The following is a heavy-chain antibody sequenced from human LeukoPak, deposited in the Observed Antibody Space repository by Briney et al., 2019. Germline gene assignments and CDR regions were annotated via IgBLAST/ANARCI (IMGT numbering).Heavy chain of an antibody. Sequence: PSETLSLTCAVSGGSISSSNWWSWVRQPPGKGLEWIGEIYHSGSTNYKPSLKSRVTISVHKSKNQSSLKRSSVTAADTAVYYCAIYSSSWYFDYGGQGTLVTVSS. D-gene: IGHD6-13*01. CDR3: AIYSSSWYFDY. CDR1: GGSISSSNW. V-gene: IGHV4-4*02. CDR2: IYHSGST. J-gene: IGHJ4*02.